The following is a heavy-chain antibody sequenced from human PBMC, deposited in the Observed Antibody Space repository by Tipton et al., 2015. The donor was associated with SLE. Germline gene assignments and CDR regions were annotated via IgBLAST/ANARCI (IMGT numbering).Heavy chain of an antibody. CDR3: ARVQWVRVPPNFFASSMDV. Sequence: TLSLTCSVSGGSITGYYWTWIRQPPGKGLEWIGEINDSGSTNYNPSLKSRVIISIDTSKNQFSLKLTSVTAADTAVYYCARVQWVRVPPNFFASSMDVWDKGTTVTVSS. CDR1: GGSITGYY. CDR2: INDSGST. J-gene: IGHJ6*03. D-gene: IGHD4/OR15-4a*01. V-gene: IGHV4-34*01.